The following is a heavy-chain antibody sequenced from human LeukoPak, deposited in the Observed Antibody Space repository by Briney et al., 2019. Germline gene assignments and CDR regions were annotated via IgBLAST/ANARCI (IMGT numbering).Heavy chain of an antibody. V-gene: IGHV3-23*01. Sequence: PGGSLRLSCAASGFTFSSYGMSWVRQAPGKGLEWVSAISGSGGSTYYADSVKGRFTISRDNSKNTLYLQMNSLRAEDTAVYYCASVYGSGSYYHDYYYMDVWGKGTTVTISS. D-gene: IGHD3-10*01. CDR1: GFTFSSYG. J-gene: IGHJ6*03. CDR2: ISGSGGST. CDR3: ASVYGSGSYYHDYYYMDV.